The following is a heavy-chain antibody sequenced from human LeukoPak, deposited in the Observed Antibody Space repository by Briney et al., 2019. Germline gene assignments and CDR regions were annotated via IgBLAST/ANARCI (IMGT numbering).Heavy chain of an antibody. V-gene: IGHV1-2*02. CDR1: GYTFTGYY. CDR3: ASGVEQQLPRGYYYGMDV. D-gene: IGHD6-13*01. CDR2: INPNSGGT. J-gene: IGHJ6*02. Sequence: ASVKVSCKASGYTFTGYYMHWVRQAPGQGLEWMGWINPNSGGTNYAQKSQGRVTMTRDTSISTAYMELSRLRSDDTAVYYCASGVEQQLPRGYYYGMDVWGQGTTVTVSS.